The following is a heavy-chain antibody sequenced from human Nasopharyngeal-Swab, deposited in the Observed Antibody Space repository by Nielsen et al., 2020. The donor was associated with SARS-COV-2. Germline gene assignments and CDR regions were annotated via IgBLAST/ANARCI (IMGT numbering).Heavy chain of an antibody. V-gene: IGHV1-69*13. J-gene: IGHJ3*02. CDR2: IIPIFGTA. CDR1: GRTFSSYA. CDR3: ARDGPLWFRDPQAFDI. Sequence: SVKVSCKASGRTFSSYAISWVRQAPGQGLEWMGGIIPIFGTANYAQKFQGRVTITADESTSTAYMELSSLRSEDTAVYYCARDGPLWFRDPQAFDIWGQGTMVTVSS. D-gene: IGHD3-10*01.